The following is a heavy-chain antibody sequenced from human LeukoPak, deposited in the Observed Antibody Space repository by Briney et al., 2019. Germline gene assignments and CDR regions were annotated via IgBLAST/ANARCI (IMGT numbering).Heavy chain of an antibody. D-gene: IGHD1-26*01. J-gene: IGHJ3*02. V-gene: IGHV4-4*02. Sequence: PSGTLSLTCAVSGGSISSSNWWSWVRQPPGKGLEWIGEIYHSGSTNYNPSLKSRVTILVDKSKNQFSLKLSSVTAADTAVYYCAREIFPLSIVGAPLHAFDIWGQGTMVTVSS. CDR1: GGSISSSNW. CDR3: AREIFPLSIVGAPLHAFDI. CDR2: IYHSGST.